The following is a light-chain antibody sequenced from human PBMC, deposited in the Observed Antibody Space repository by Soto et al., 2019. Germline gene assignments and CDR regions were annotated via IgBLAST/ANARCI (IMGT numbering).Light chain of an antibody. V-gene: IGKV3-20*01. Sequence: EIVLTQSPGTLSLSPGERATLSCRASQSVSSSYLAWYQQKPGQAPRLLIYGASGRATGIPDRFSGSGSGPDFTVTIIRPEPEDLSVYYCQQYGSSPPVAFGQGTRLEIQ. J-gene: IGKJ5*01. CDR2: GAS. CDR1: QSVSSSY. CDR3: QQYGSSPPVA.